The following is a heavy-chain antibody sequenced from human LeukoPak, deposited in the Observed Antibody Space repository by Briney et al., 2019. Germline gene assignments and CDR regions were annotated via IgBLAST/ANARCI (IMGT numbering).Heavy chain of an antibody. Sequence: VASVKVSCKTSGYTFTDFYFYWLRQAPGQGLEWVGWIHPRNGDTKYAQKFQDRVTLTRDTSTSTAYMELSRLTSDDTAIYYCARDGDSPMVDFDYWGQGTLVTVSS. J-gene: IGHJ4*02. D-gene: IGHD5-18*01. CDR2: IHPRNGDT. CDR3: ARDGDSPMVDFDY. V-gene: IGHV1-2*02. CDR1: GYTFTDFY.